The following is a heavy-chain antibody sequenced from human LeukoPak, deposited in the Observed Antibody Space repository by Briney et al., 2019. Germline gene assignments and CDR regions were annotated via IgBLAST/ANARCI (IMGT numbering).Heavy chain of an antibody. J-gene: IGHJ3*02. CDR2: IYRSGTT. CDR3: SLDSVLLTTRGTFDI. CDR1: GDSIDSRSYY. D-gene: IGHD1/OR15-1a*01. V-gene: IGHV4-61*02. Sequence: SETLSLTCTVSGDSIDSRSYYWTWIRQPAGKGPEWIGRIYRSGTTNYNPSLKSRATISLHTSKNQFSLNLTSVTAADTAVYFCSLDSVLLTTRGTFDIWGQGSLVTVSA.